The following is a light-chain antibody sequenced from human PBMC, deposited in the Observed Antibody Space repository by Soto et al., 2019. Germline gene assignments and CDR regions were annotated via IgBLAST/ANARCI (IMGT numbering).Light chain of an antibody. CDR1: QSISDD. CDR2: GAS. J-gene: IGKJ3*01. Sequence: ETVMTQSPATLSLSPGESATLSCRASQSISDDLAWYQQKPGQAPRLLIYGASTRATDIPARFSGSGSGTEFSLTISSLQSEDFAIYYCQQYHDWPPITFGHGTKVSIK. V-gene: IGKV3-15*01. CDR3: QQYHDWPPIT.